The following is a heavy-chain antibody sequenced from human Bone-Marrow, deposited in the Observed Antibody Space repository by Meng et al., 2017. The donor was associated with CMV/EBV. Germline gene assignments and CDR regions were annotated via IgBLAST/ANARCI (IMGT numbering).Heavy chain of an antibody. D-gene: IGHD3-3*01. CDR2: INPSGGST. Sequence: ASVKVSCKASGYTFTSYYMHWVRQAPGQGLEWMGIINPSGGSTSYAQKFQGRVTMTRDTSTSTVYMELSSPRSEDTAVYYCAREGRFLEWSQNYDYWGQGTLVTVSS. CDR1: GYTFTSYY. CDR3: AREGRFLEWSQNYDY. V-gene: IGHV1-46*01. J-gene: IGHJ4*02.